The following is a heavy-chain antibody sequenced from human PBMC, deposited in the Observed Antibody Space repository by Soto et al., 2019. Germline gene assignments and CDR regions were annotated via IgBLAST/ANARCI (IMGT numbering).Heavy chain of an antibody. CDR3: AKDWGRGGATADYYYALDV. CDR1: VFTFNIYA. D-gene: IGHD1-26*01. Sequence: GGSLRLSCAASVFTFNIYAMTWGRQAPGKGLEWVSIISGSGGSMYYADSVKGRFTISRDNSKNTVYLQMNTLRAEDTAVYYCAKDWGRGGATADYYYALDVWGQGTTVTVSS. CDR2: ISGSGGSM. V-gene: IGHV3-23*01. J-gene: IGHJ6*02.